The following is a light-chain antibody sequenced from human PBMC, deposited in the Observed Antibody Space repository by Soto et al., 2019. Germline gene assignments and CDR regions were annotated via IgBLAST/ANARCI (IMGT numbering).Light chain of an antibody. CDR1: SSNIGSNT. CDR3: AAWDDSLNGPV. J-gene: IGLJ2*01. V-gene: IGLV1-44*01. Sequence: QSVLTQPPSASGTPGQRVTISCSGSSSNIGSNTVNWYQQLPGTAPKLHIDSNNQRPSGVPDRFSGSKSGTSASLAISGLQSEDEAHYYCAAWDDSLNGPVFGGGTKLTVL. CDR2: SNN.